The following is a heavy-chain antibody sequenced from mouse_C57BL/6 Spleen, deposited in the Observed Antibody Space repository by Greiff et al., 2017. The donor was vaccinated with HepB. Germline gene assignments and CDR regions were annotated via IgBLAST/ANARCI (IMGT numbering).Heavy chain of an antibody. CDR1: GYTFTDYN. V-gene: IGHV1-18*01. CDR3: ARGGYDYDVGYFDY. Sequence: EVKLVESGPELVKPGASVKIPCKASGYTFTDYNMDWVKQSHGKSLEWIGDINPNNGGTIYNQKFKGKATLTVDKSSSTAYMELRSLTSEDTAVYYCARGGYDYDVGYFDYWGQGTTLTVSS. D-gene: IGHD2-4*01. J-gene: IGHJ2*01. CDR2: INPNNGGT.